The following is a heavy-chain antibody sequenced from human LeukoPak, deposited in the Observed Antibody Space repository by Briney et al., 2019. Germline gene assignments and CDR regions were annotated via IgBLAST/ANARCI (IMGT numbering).Heavy chain of an antibody. V-gene: IGHV3-7*01. Sequence: GGSLRLSCAASGFTFSSYWISWVGQAPGKGLEGVANIKQDGSGKYYVDSVKGRFTISRENAKKSLYLQMNSLRAEDTAVYSCAREQEAVLSYYYGMDVWGQGTTVTVSS. D-gene: IGHD3-3*02. CDR1: GFTFSSYW. CDR3: AREQEAVLSYYYGMDV. J-gene: IGHJ6*02. CDR2: IKQDGSGK.